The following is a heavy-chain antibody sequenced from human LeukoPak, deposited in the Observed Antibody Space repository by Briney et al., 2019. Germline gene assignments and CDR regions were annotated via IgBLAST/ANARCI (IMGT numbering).Heavy chain of an antibody. CDR3: AIRAAAGGHYIDY. J-gene: IGHJ4*02. CDR2: ISYDGSNK. V-gene: IGHV3-30*04. Sequence: GRSLRLSCAASGFTFSSYAMHWVRQAPGKGLEWAAVISYDGSNKYYADSVKGRFTISRDNSKNTLYLQMNSLRAEDTAVYYCAIRAAAGGHYIDYWGQGTLVTVSS. CDR1: GFTFSSYA. D-gene: IGHD6-13*01.